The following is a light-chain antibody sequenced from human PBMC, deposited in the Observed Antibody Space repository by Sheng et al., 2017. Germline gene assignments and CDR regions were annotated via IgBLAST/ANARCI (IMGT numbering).Light chain of an antibody. J-gene: IGKJ1*01. CDR2: AAS. CDR3: QQATSFPRT. CDR1: QDINNW. V-gene: IGKV1-12*01. Sequence: DIQMTQSPTSVSATVGDRVTITCRASQDINNWLAWYQQKPWRAPKLLIYAASSLQSGVPSKFRGSGSGTNFTLTISSLQPEDVATYYCQQATSFPRTFGQGTKVEIK.